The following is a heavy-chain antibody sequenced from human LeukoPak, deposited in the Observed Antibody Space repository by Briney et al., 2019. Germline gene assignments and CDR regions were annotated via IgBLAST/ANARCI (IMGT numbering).Heavy chain of an antibody. CDR2: IRSKAYGGTT. J-gene: IGHJ5*02. CDR1: GCTFGDYA. V-gene: IGHV3-49*04. CDR3: TRAPAGIQLWLPWFDP. D-gene: IGHD5-18*01. Sequence: PGGSLRLSCTASGCTFGDYAMSWVRQAPGKGLEWVGFIRSKAYGGTTEYAEAVKGRFTISSDDSKSIAYLQMNSLKTEDTAVYYCTRAPAGIQLWLPWFDPWGQGTLVTVSS.